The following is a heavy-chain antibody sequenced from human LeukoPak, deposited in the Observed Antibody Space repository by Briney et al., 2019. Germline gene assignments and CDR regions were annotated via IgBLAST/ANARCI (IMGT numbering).Heavy chain of an antibody. CDR3: ARDLDPQYDYDSSGYYPRGFDY. CDR1: GYTFTSYG. CDR2: IIPIFGTA. V-gene: IGHV1-69*06. Sequence: SVKVSCKASGYTFTSYGISWVRQAPGQGLEWMGGIIPIFGTANYAQKFQGRVTITADKSTSTAYMELSSLRSEDTAVYYCARDLDPQYDYDSSGYYPRGFDYWGRGTLVTVSS. D-gene: IGHD3-22*01. J-gene: IGHJ4*02.